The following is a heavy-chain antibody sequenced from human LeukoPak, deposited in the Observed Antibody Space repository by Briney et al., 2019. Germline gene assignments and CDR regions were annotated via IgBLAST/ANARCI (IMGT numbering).Heavy chain of an antibody. V-gene: IGHV3-23*01. D-gene: IGHD7-27*01. J-gene: IGHJ4*02. Sequence: GGSLRLSCAASGFTFSDYAINWVRQAPGKGLEWVSSISRGGVIIYYADSVKGRFTISRDNSNNTLYLHMNSLRAEDTAVYYCVSRAGSPWGPFDDWGQGTLVTVSS. CDR2: ISRGGVII. CDR1: GFTFSDYA. CDR3: VSRAGSPWGPFDD.